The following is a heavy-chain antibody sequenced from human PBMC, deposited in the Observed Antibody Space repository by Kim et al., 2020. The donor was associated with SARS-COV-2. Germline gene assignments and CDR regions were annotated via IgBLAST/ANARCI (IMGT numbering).Heavy chain of an antibody. D-gene: IGHD1-20*01. Sequence: SPSFQGQVTISADESISTAYLQWSSLKASDTAMYYCASTGITDTDAFDIWGQGTMVTVSS. V-gene: IGHV5-51*01. J-gene: IGHJ3*02. CDR3: ASTGITDTDAFDI.